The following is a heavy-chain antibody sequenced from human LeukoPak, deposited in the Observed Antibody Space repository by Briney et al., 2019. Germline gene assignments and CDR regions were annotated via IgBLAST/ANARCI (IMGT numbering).Heavy chain of an antibody. CDR3: ARIDYGPNYFDY. Sequence: TSETLSLTCTVSGGSISSYYWSWIRQPPGKGLEWIGYIYYSGSTNYNPSLKSRVTISVDTSKNQFSLKLSSVTAADTAVYYCARIDYGPNYFDYWGQGTLVTVSS. CDR2: IYYSGST. J-gene: IGHJ4*02. D-gene: IGHD4-17*01. V-gene: IGHV4-59*01. CDR1: GGSISSYY.